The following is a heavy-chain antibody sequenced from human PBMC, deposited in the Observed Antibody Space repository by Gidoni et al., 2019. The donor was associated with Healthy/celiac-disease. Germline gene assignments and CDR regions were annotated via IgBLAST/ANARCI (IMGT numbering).Heavy chain of an antibody. J-gene: IGHJ6*04. CDR2: ISSSGSTI. D-gene: IGHD3-10*01. V-gene: IGHV3-48*03. CDR1: GFTFRRYE. Sequence: EVQLVASGGGLVQPGGSLSVSCAASGFTFRRYEMNWVRQSPGKGLDWVSYISSSGSTIYYADSVKGRFTISRDNAKNSLYLQMNSLRAEDTAVDYCARLWFGEPPKLGMGDVWGKGTTVTVSS. CDR3: ARLWFGEPPKLGMGDV.